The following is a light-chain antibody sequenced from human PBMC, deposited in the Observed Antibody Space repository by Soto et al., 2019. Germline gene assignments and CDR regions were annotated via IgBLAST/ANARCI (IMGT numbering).Light chain of an antibody. Sequence: EIVLTQSPGTLSLSPGERATLSCRASQSVSSSYLAWYQQKPGQAPRLLIYGASSSATGIPDRCSGSGSGADSALTISRLVHEDYVVYYCQQYGSSPLWAFGQGTKVEI. CDR2: GAS. V-gene: IGKV3-20*01. CDR3: QQYGSSPLWA. CDR1: QSVSSSY. J-gene: IGKJ1*01.